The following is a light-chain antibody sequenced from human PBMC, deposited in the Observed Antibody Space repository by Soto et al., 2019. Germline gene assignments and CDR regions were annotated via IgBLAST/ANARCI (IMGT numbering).Light chain of an antibody. CDR2: AAS. CDR1: QGINSF. J-gene: IGKJ1*01. V-gene: IGKV1-12*01. Sequence: DIQMTQSPSSVSASVGDRVTITCRASQGINSFLAWYQQNPGKAPRFLIYAASSLQSGVPSRFIGSGSGTDFTLTISSLQPEDFAIYDWQQYNTFPWTFGQGTKVEIK. CDR3: QQYNTFPWT.